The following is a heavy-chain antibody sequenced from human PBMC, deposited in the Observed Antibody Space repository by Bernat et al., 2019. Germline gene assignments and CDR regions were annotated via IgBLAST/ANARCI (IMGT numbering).Heavy chain of an antibody. Sequence: EVQLVESGGGLVQPGRSLRLSCAASGFTFDDYAMHWVRQAPGKGLEWVSGISWNSGSIGYADSVKGRFTISRDNAKNSLYLQMNSLRAEDTALYYCAKDRDGSGRRYFQHWGQGTLVTVSS. V-gene: IGHV3-9*01. J-gene: IGHJ1*01. CDR2: ISWNSGSI. CDR3: AKDRDGSGRRYFQH. CDR1: GFTFDDYA. D-gene: IGHD3-10*01.